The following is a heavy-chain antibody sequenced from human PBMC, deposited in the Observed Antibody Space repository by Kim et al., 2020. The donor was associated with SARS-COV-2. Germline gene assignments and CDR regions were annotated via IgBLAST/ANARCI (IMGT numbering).Heavy chain of an antibody. V-gene: IGHV3-74*01. J-gene: IGHJ4*02. CDR1: GFPFSSHR. CDR3: TNDKPGLGEY. CDR2: ISPDGNGI. Sequence: GGSLRLSCTASGFPFSSHRMHWVRQTPGKGLVWVSDISPDGNGINYAESVKGRFTMSRDNVKNTVSLQMNSLRVEDTAIYYCTNDKPGLGEYWGQGTQVTVSS. D-gene: IGHD3-16*01.